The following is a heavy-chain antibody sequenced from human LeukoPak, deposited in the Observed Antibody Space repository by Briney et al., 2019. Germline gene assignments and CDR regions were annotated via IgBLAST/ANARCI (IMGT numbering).Heavy chain of an antibody. V-gene: IGHV4-59*01. D-gene: IGHD3-10*01. CDR3: ARSGGPVGSGSEFDY. J-gene: IGHJ4*02. CDR2: IYYSGST. Sequence: SETLSLTCTVSGGSISSYYWSWIRQPPGKGLEWIGYIYYSGSTNYNPSLKSRVTISVDTSKNQFSLKPSSVTAADTAVYYCARSGGPVGSGSEFDYWGQGTLVTVSS. CDR1: GGSISSYY.